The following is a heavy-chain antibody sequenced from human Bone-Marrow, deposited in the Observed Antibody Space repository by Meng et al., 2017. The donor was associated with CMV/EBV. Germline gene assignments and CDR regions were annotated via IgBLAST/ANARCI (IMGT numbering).Heavy chain of an antibody. D-gene: IGHD1-26*01. J-gene: IGHJ3*02. V-gene: IGHV3-21*04. CDR2: ISSSSSYI. CDR1: GFTFSSYS. CDR3: ARECETWEPPDAFDI. Sequence: GESLKISCAASGFTFSSYSMNWVRQAPGKGLEWVSSISSSSSYIYYADSVKGRFTISRDNAKNSLYLQMNSLRAEDTAVYYCARECETWEPPDAFDIWGQGTMVTVS.